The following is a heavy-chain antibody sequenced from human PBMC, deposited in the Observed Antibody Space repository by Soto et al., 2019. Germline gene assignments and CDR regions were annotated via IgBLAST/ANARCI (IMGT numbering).Heavy chain of an antibody. Sequence: GASVKVSCKASGYTFTSYGISWVRQAPGQGLEWMGWISAYNGNTNYAQKLQGRVTMTTDTSTSTAYMELRSLRSDDTAVYYCARGHYDFWSGYRPSDYYMDVWGKGTTVTVSS. J-gene: IGHJ6*03. CDR3: ARGHYDFWSGYRPSDYYMDV. D-gene: IGHD3-3*01. V-gene: IGHV1-18*01. CDR1: GYTFTSYG. CDR2: ISAYNGNT.